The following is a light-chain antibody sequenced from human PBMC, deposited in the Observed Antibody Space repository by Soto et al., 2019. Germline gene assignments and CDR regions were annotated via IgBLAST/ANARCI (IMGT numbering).Light chain of an antibody. Sequence: DIQMTQSPSTLSASVGDRVTMTCRASQSIRSWLAWYQQKPGKAPKLLIYDASSLESGVPSRFSGRRSGTEFTLTISSLQPDDFGTYYCQQYNSYSPWTFGQGTKV. CDR1: QSIRSW. J-gene: IGKJ1*01. CDR3: QQYNSYSPWT. V-gene: IGKV1-5*01. CDR2: DAS.